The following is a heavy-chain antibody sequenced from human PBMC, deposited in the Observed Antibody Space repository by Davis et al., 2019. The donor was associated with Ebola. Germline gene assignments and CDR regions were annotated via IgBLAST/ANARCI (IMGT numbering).Heavy chain of an antibody. V-gene: IGHV3-7*03. CDR1: GFTFRRYW. D-gene: IGHD3-3*01. CDR2: VKEDGSEK. Sequence: GESLKISCAASGFTFRRYWMSWVRQAPGKGLEWVANVKEDGSEKNYADSVEGRFTIFRDNAKNSLYLQMNSLRAEDTAVYYCARDITIFGVAPGDYYGMDVWGQGTTVTVSS. CDR3: ARDITIFGVAPGDYYGMDV. J-gene: IGHJ6*02.